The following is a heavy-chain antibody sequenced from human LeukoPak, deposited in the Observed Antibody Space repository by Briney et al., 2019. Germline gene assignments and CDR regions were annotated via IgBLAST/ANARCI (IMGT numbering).Heavy chain of an antibody. CDR3: ARDSVACISNSCYLPDY. V-gene: IGHV1-18*01. Sequence: ASVTVSSKASGYTFNSYGISWVRQAPGQGLEWMGWISVYNGDTKYAQKLQGRVTMTIDTSTSTVYMEVRSLRSDDTAVYYCARDSVACISNSCYLPDYWGQGTLVTVSS. CDR2: ISVYNGDT. CDR1: GYTFNSYG. D-gene: IGHD2-2*01. J-gene: IGHJ4*02.